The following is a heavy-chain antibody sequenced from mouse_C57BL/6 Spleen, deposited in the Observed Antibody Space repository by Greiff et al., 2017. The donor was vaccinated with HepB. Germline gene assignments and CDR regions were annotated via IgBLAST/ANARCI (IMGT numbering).Heavy chain of an antibody. CDR3: ARGEALTGTPFAY. J-gene: IGHJ3*01. CDR1: GYSITSGYY. Sequence: EVHLVESGPGLVKPSQSLSLTCSVTGYSITSGYYWNWIRQFPGNKLEWMGYISYDGSNNYNPSLKNRISITRDTSKNQFFLKLNSVTTEDTATYYCARGEALTGTPFAYWGQGTLVTVSA. D-gene: IGHD4-1*01. CDR2: ISYDGSN. V-gene: IGHV3-6*01.